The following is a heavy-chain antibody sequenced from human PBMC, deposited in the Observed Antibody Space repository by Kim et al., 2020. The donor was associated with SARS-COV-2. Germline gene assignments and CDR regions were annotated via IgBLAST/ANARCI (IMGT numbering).Heavy chain of an antibody. D-gene: IGHD5-18*01. V-gene: IGHV3-23*01. J-gene: IGHJ2*01. Sequence: VKGRFTGSRDNSKNTLYLQMNGLRAEDTALYYCAKSVGGSSYGSDWYFDLWGRGTLVTVSS. CDR3: AKSVGGSSYGSDWYFDL.